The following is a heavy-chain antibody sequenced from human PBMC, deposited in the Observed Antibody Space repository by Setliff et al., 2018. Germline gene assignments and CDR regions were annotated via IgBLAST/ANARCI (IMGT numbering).Heavy chain of an antibody. V-gene: IGHV1-18*01. Sequence: ASVKVSCKAFGYTFAKYGTSWVRQAPGQGLEWMGWISGYNGYTVYAQKLQGRVTLTTDTSTGTAYMEVRSLTSDDTAVYYCARDRSRGPNYFDPWGQGTQVTVSS. J-gene: IGHJ5*02. CDR2: ISGYNGYT. CDR1: GYTFAKYG. CDR3: ARDRSRGPNYFDP. D-gene: IGHD1-7*01.